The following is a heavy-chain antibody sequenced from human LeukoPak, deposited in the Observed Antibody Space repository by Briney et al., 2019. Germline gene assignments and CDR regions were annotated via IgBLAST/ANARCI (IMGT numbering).Heavy chain of an antibody. J-gene: IGHJ3*02. CDR2: ISWDGGST. CDR1: GFTFDRFT. D-gene: IGHD3-16*01. Sequence: GGSLRLSCAASGFTFDRFTIHWVRQTPGKGLEWVSLISWDGGSTYYADSVKGRFTISRDNSKNSLYLQMNSLRAEDTALYYCAGGGAFDIWGQGTMVTVSS. V-gene: IGHV3-43D*03. CDR3: AGGGAFDI.